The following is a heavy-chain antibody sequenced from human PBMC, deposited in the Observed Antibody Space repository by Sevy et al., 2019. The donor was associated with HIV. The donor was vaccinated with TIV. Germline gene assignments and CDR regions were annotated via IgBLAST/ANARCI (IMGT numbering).Heavy chain of an antibody. J-gene: IGHJ4*02. Sequence: ASVKVSCTVSGYTLTRLSMHWVRQAPGKGPEWLGTFDPEDGDREDCETVYAQKFQDRVIMTDDISTDTAYMELSSLTSEDTAVYYCATTKDYYDSSGDPYDDWGQGTLVTVSS. CDR2: FDPEDGDREDCET. CDR1: GYTLTRLS. CDR3: ATTKDYYDSSGDPYDD. V-gene: IGHV1-24*01. D-gene: IGHD3-22*01.